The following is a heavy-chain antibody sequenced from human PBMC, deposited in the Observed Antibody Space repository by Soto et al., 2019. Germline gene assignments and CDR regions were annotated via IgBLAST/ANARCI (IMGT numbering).Heavy chain of an antibody. Sequence: GESLKISCKGSGYSFTSYWISWVRQMPGKGLEWMGRIDPSDSYTNYSPSFQGHVTISADKSISTAYLQWSSLKASDTAMYYCARYPLPPITMVRGVIINDAFDIWGQGTMVTVSS. CDR1: GYSFTSYW. D-gene: IGHD3-10*01. J-gene: IGHJ3*02. V-gene: IGHV5-10-1*01. CDR3: ARYPLPPITMVRGVIINDAFDI. CDR2: IDPSDSYT.